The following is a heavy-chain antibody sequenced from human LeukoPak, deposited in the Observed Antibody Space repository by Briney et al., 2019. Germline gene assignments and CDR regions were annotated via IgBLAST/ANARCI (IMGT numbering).Heavy chain of an antibody. Sequence: SVKVSCKASGGTFSSYAISWVRQAPGQGLEWMGGIIPIFGTANYARKFQGRVTITADESTSTAYMELSSLRSEDTAVYYCARGHGRRYCTNGVCLPFDYWGQGTLVTVSS. V-gene: IGHV1-69*13. CDR3: ARGHGRRYCTNGVCLPFDY. CDR1: GGTFSSYA. J-gene: IGHJ4*02. CDR2: IIPIFGTA. D-gene: IGHD2-8*01.